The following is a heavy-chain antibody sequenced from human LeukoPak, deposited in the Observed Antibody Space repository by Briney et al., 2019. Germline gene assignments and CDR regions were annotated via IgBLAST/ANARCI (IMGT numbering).Heavy chain of an antibody. CDR1: GGTFSSYA. CDR3: ARDRGYCSSTSCYRGGDYYYYYYMDV. J-gene: IGHJ6*03. CDR2: IIPIFGTA. V-gene: IGHV1-69*05. Sequence: ASVKVSCKASGGTFSSYAISWVRQAPGQGLEWMGGIIPIFGTANYAQKFQGRVTITTDESMSTAYMELSSLRSEDTAVYYCARDRGYCSSTSCYRGGDYYYYYYMDVWGKGTTVTVSS. D-gene: IGHD2-2*02.